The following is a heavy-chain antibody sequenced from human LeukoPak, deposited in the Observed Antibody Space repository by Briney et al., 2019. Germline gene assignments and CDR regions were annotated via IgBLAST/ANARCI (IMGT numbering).Heavy chain of an antibody. D-gene: IGHD3-9*01. CDR3: ARTYYDILTGFHPGAFDI. J-gene: IGHJ3*02. Sequence: PSETLCLTCTVSGGSISSSSYYWGWIRQPPGKGLEWIGSIYYSGSTYYNPSLKSRVTISVDTSKNQFSLKLSSVTAADTAVYYCARTYYDILTGFHPGAFDIWGQGTMVTVSS. V-gene: IGHV4-39*07. CDR1: GGSISSSSYY. CDR2: IYYSGST.